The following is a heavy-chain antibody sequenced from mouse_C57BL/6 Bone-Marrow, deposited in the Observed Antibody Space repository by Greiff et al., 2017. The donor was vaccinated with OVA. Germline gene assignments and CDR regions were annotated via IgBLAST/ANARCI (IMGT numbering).Heavy chain of an antibody. CDR1: GYTFTSYW. V-gene: IGHV1-69*01. J-gene: IGHJ2*01. Sequence: QVQLQQPGAELVMPGASVKLSCKASGYTFTSYWMHWVKQRPGQGLEWIGEIDPSDSYTNYNQKFKGKSTLTVDKSSSTAYMQLSSLTSEDSAVYYCARRNYGSIFDDWGQGTTLTVSS. CDR2: IDPSDSYT. D-gene: IGHD1-1*01. CDR3: ARRNYGSIFDD.